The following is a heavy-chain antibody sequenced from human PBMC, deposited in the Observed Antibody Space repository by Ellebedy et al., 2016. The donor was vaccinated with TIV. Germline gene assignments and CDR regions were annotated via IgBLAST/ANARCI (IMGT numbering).Heavy chain of an antibody. CDR1: GYTFPSYW. Sequence: GESLKISCKGSGYTFPSYWITWVRQMPGKGLEWMGRIDPSDSYTNYSPSFQGHVTISADKSISTAYLQLSSLKASDTAMYYCARIPYYYESSGPRFLDYWGQGTLVTVSA. V-gene: IGHV5-10-1*01. CDR3: ARIPYYYESSGPRFLDY. D-gene: IGHD3-22*01. J-gene: IGHJ4*02. CDR2: IDPSDSYT.